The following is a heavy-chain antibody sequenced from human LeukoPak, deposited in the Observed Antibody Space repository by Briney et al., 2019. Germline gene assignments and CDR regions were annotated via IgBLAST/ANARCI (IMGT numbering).Heavy chain of an antibody. J-gene: IGHJ4*02. Sequence: GGPLRLSCAASGFTFSSYSMNWVRQAPGKGLEWVSSISSSSSYIYYADSVKGRFTISRDNAKNSLYLQMNSLRAEDTAVYYCARVGDDYGDYGSFDYWGQGTLVTVSS. CDR1: GFTFSSYS. V-gene: IGHV3-21*01. CDR3: ARVGDDYGDYGSFDY. CDR2: ISSSSSYI. D-gene: IGHD4-17*01.